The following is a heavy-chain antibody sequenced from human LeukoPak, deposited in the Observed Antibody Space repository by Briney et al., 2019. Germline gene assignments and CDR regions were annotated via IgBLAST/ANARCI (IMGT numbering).Heavy chain of an antibody. V-gene: IGHV1-46*01. D-gene: IGHD1-7*01. J-gene: IGHJ4*02. CDR1: GYTFTSYY. CDR2: INPSGGST. CDR3: ARDSSGTTYLAY. Sequence: ASVKVSCKASGYTFTSYYMHWVRQAPGQGLEWMGIINPSGGSTSYAQKFQGRVTMTRDMPTSTVYMELSSLRSEDTAVYYCARDSSGTTYLAYWGQGTLVTVSS.